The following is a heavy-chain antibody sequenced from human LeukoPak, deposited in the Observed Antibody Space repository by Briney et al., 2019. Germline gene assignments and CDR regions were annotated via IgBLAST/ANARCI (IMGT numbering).Heavy chain of an antibody. CDR1: GFTFSSYG. V-gene: IGHV3-23*01. CDR2: ISGSGGST. CDR3: AKGDSSSWVPPNYMDV. D-gene: IGHD6-13*01. Sequence: GGSLRLSCAASGFTFSSYGMSWVRQAPGKGLEWVSAISGSGGSTYYADSVKGRFAISRDNSKNTLYLQMNSLRAEDSAVYYCAKGDSSSWVPPNYMDVWGKGTTVTISS. J-gene: IGHJ6*03.